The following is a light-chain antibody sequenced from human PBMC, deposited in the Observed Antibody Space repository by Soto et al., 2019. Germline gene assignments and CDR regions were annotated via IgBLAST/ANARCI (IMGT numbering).Light chain of an antibody. CDR2: AAS. CDR1: QGIGNY. V-gene: IGKV1-27*01. CDR3: QKYNSAPLT. Sequence: DIQLTQSPYAMSASVGDRVALTCLASQGIGNYLAWFQQKPGKVPQRLIYAASSLQSGVPSRFSGSGSGTDFTLTISSLQPEDVATYYCQKYNSAPLTFGGGTKVDIK. J-gene: IGKJ4*01.